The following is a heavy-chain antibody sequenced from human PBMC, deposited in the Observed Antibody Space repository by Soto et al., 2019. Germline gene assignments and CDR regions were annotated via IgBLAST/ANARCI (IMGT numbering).Heavy chain of an antibody. D-gene: IGHD6-19*01. CDR1: GYTFSSYD. Sequence: QVQLVQSGAEVKKPGASVKVSCKASGYTFSSYDINWVRQATGQGLEWMGWLNPNSGDTGYAQKFQGRVNLTRNTSLNTAYIELSSLTSDDTAVYYCATSGGGWYLYWGQGTLVTVSS. V-gene: IGHV1-8*01. J-gene: IGHJ4*02. CDR3: ATSGGGWYLY. CDR2: LNPNSGDT.